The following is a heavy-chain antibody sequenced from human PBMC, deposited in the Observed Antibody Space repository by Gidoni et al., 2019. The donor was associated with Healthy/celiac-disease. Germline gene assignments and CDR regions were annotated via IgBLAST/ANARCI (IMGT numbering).Heavy chain of an antibody. CDR3: ARRGIDYVWGSYRPSGTNWFDP. Sequence: QVQLQQWGAGLLKPSETLSLTCAVYGGSFSGYYWSWIRQPPGKGLEWIGEINHSGSTNYNPSLKSRVTISVDTSKNQFSLKLSSVTAADTAVYYCARRGIDYVWGSYRPSGTNWFDPWGQGTLVTVSS. V-gene: IGHV4-34*01. CDR1: GGSFSGYY. J-gene: IGHJ5*02. CDR2: INHSGST. D-gene: IGHD3-16*02.